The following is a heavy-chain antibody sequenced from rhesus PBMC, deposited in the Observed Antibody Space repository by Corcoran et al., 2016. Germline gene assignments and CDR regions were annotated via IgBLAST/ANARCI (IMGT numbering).Heavy chain of an antibody. CDR1: GYSFTSYW. Sequence: EVQLVQSGAEVKRPGEPLKISCKTFGYSFTSYWISWVRQVPGKGLEGMGAIDPSDSDPGYSPSFQGQVTISADKSISTAYLQWSSLKASDTATFYCATLLPGNVAYWGQVVLVTVSS. D-gene: IGHD2-15*01. J-gene: IGHJ4*01. CDR2: IDPSDSDP. CDR3: ATLLPGNVAY. V-gene: IGHV5-2*01.